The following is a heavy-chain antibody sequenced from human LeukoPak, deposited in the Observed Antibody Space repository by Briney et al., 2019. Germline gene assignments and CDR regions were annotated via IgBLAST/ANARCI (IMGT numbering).Heavy chain of an antibody. CDR1: GFTSSSYA. V-gene: IGHV3-23*01. CDR2: ISGSDGST. CDR3: AKPRGEEWLVGLYDAFDI. J-gene: IGHJ3*02. Sequence: GGSLRLSCAASGFTSSSYAMSWVRQAPGKGLEWVSVISGSDGSTYYADSVKGRFTISRDNSKNTLYLQMNSLRAEDTAVFYCAKPRGEEWLVGLYDAFDIWGQGTMVTVSS. D-gene: IGHD6-19*01.